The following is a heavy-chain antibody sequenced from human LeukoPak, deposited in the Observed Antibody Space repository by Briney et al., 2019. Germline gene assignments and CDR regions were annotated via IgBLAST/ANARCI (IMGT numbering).Heavy chain of an antibody. CDR3: ARHLSYGSGSYYNFGY. V-gene: IGHV3-48*03. D-gene: IGHD3-10*01. CDR1: GFTFSSYE. Sequence: GGSLRLSCAASGFTFSSYEMNWVRQAPGKGLEWVSYISSSGTTIYYADSVKGRFTISRDNAKDSLYLQMNSLRAEDTAVYYCARHLSYGSGSYYNFGYWGQGTLVTVSP. J-gene: IGHJ4*02. CDR2: ISSSGTTI.